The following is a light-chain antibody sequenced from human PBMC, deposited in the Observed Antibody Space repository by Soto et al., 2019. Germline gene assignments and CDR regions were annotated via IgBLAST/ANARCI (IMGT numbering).Light chain of an antibody. CDR3: QQRSNWTYT. CDR1: QSVSSSY. CDR2: GAS. V-gene: IGKV3D-20*02. J-gene: IGKJ2*01. Sequence: EIVLTQSPGTLSLSPGERATLSCRASQSVSSSYLAWYQQKPGQAPRLLIYGASSRATGIPARFSGSGSGTDFTLTISSLEPEDFAVYYCQQRSNWTYTFGQGTKLEIK.